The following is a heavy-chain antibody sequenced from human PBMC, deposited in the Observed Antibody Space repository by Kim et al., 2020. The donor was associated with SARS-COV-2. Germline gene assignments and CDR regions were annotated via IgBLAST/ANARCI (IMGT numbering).Heavy chain of an antibody. J-gene: IGHJ6*02. V-gene: IGHV3-30*02. D-gene: IGHD6-13*01. Sequence: VKGRFTISRDNSKTTVYLQINSLRAEDTAIYYCAKHRAEYSSSGYDMDVWGQGTTVTVSS. CDR3: AKHRAEYSSSGYDMDV.